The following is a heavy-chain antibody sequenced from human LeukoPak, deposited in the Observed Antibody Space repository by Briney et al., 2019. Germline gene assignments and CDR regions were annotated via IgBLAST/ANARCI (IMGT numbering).Heavy chain of an antibody. D-gene: IGHD3-22*01. V-gene: IGHV1-2*02. CDR2: INPNSGGT. CDR1: GYTFTGYY. J-gene: IGHJ4*02. CDR3: ARVPYYYDSNYFDY. Sequence: ASVKVSCKASGYTFTGYYMHLVRQAPGQGLEWMGWINPNSGGTNYAQKFQGRVTMTRDTSISTAYMELSRLRSDDTAVYYCARVPYYYDSNYFDYWGQGTLVTVSS.